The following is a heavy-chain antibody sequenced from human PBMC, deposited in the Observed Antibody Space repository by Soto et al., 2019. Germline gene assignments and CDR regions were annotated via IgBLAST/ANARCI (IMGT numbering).Heavy chain of an antibody. CDR2: VVPVYGAV. Sequence: HAQLVQSGAELRKPGSSVKVSCKASGGIFSNFAFSWVRQAPGQGLEWVGTVVPVYGAVHYAHQFQGRVTITADESTTTTYVEMSGLRSEDTAVYYCAKDGGGYPWGQGTLVTVSS. D-gene: IGHD2-15*01. CDR3: AKDGGGYP. CDR1: GGIFSNFA. J-gene: IGHJ5*02. V-gene: IGHV1-69*18.